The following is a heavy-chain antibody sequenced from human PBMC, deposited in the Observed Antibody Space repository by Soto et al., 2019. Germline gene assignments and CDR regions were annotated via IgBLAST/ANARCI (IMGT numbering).Heavy chain of an antibody. CDR2: INAGNGNT. D-gene: IGHD5-12*01. CDR3: ARGPGYSGYSLSYYFDY. CDR1: GYTFTSYA. J-gene: IGHJ4*02. Sequence: SVKVSCEASGYTFTSYAMHWVRQAPVQRLEWMGWINAGNGNTKYSQKFQGRVTITRDTSASTAYMELSSLRSEDTAVYYCARGPGYSGYSLSYYFDYWGQGTLVTVSS. V-gene: IGHV1-3*01.